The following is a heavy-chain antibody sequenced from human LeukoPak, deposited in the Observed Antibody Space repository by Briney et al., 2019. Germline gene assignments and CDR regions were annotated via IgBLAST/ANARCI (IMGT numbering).Heavy chain of an antibody. D-gene: IGHD6-13*01. CDR1: GFTFSSYS. J-gene: IGHJ4*02. CDR2: ISSSSSYI. CDR3: ARSRGSSGPFDY. V-gene: IGHV3-21*01. Sequence: GGSLRLSCAASGFTFSSYSMNWVRQAPGKGLEWVLSISSSSSYIYYADSVKGRFTISRDNAKNSLYLQMNSLRAEDTAVYYCARSRGSSGPFDYWGQGTLVTVSS.